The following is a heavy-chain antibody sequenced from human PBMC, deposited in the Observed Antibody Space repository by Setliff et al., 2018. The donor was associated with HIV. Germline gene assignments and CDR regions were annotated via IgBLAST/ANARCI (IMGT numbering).Heavy chain of an antibody. CDR1: GDFISSGSYY. CDR3: ATGQMATRY. D-gene: IGHD5-12*01. Sequence: SETLSLTCIVSGDFISSGSYYWTWIRQPAGKGLEWIGHIYTSGSTNYNPSLKSRVTISVDTSKNQFSLKLSSVTAADTAVYYCATGQMATRYWGQGTLVTVSS. J-gene: IGHJ4*02. CDR2: IYTSGST. V-gene: IGHV4-61*09.